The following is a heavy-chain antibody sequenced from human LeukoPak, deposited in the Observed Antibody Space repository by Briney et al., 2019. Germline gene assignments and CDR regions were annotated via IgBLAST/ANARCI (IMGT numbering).Heavy chain of an antibody. D-gene: IGHD4-17*01. Sequence: SETLSLTCTVSGGSISSYCWSWIRQPAGKGLEWIGRIYTSGSTNYNPSLKSRVTMSVDTSKNQFSLKLSSVTAADTAVYYCARERPDYGDFDYWGQGTLVTVSS. J-gene: IGHJ4*02. CDR1: GGSISSYC. V-gene: IGHV4-4*07. CDR3: ARERPDYGDFDY. CDR2: IYTSGST.